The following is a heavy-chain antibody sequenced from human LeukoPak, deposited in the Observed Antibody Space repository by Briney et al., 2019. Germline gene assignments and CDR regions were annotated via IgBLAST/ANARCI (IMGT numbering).Heavy chain of an antibody. D-gene: IGHD5-24*01. CDR1: GFTFSSYS. J-gene: IGHJ2*01. Sequence: GGSLRLSCAASGFTFSSYSMSWVRQAPGKGLEWVSSISSSSSYIYYADSVKGRFTISRDNAKNSLYLQMNSLRAEDTAVYYCAREERDGYNYYWYFDLWGRGTLVTVSS. CDR2: ISSSSSYI. V-gene: IGHV3-21*01. CDR3: AREERDGYNYYWYFDL.